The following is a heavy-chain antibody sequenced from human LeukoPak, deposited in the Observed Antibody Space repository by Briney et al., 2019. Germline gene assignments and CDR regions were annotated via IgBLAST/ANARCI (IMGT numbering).Heavy chain of an antibody. J-gene: IGHJ4*02. D-gene: IGHD1-1*01. V-gene: IGHV4-59*12. CDR2: IYYSGST. CDR1: GGSISNYY. Sequence: SETLSLTCIVSGGSISNYYWSWIRQPPGKGLEWIGYIYYSGSTNYNPSLKSRVTISVDKSKNQFSLKLSSVTAADTAVYYCARLENYWGQGTLVTVSS. CDR3: ARLENY.